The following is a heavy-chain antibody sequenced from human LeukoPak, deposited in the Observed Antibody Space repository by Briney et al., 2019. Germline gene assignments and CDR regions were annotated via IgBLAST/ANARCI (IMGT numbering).Heavy chain of an antibody. CDR2: INPSGGST. J-gene: IGHJ2*01. CDR3: ARVGSSPYYFDL. CDR1: GYTFTSYY. Sequence: ASVKVSCKASGYTFTSYYMHWVRQAPGQGLEWMGIINPSGGSTSYAQKFQGRVTMTRDTSTSTVYMELSSLRPEDTAVYYCARVGSSPYYFDLWGRGTLVTVSS. D-gene: IGHD1-26*01. V-gene: IGHV1-46*03.